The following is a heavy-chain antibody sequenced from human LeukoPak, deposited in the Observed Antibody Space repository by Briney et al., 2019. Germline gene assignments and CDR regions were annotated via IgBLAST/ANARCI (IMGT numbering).Heavy chain of an antibody. CDR3: ARDSSVPYGITN. Sequence: GGSLRLSCAASGFTFSKYAMSWVRQAPGKGLEWVSAISGSDGNTFYADSVKGRFTISRDNSKNTLSLQMNNLRAEDTALYYCARDSSVPYGITNWGQGTLVTVSS. CDR2: ISGSDGNT. V-gene: IGHV3-23*01. CDR1: GFTFSKYA. D-gene: IGHD4-17*01. J-gene: IGHJ4*02.